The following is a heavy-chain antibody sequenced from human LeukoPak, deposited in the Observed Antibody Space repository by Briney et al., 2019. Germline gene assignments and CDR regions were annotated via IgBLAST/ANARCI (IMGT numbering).Heavy chain of an antibody. CDR3: ARSEFDY. CDR1: GFTFSSNA. Sequence: PGGSLRFSCAASGFTFSSNAMHWVRQAPGKGLEYVSAISSNGGSTYYANSVKGRFTVSRDNPKNTLYLQMGSLRAEDMAVYYCARSEFDYWGQGTLVTVSS. V-gene: IGHV3-64*01. J-gene: IGHJ4*02. CDR2: ISSNGGST.